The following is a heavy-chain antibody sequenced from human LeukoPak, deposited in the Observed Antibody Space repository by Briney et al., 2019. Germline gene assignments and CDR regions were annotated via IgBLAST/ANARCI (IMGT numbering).Heavy chain of an antibody. CDR3: ARDQEAFDY. Sequence: ASVKVSCKASGYSFTSNCIHWVRQAPGQGLEWMGMIYPRDGSTSYAQKFQGRVTVTRDTSTSTVHMELSGLRSEDTAVYYCARDQEAFDYWGQGTLVTVSS. J-gene: IGHJ4*02. CDR1: GYSFTSNC. V-gene: IGHV1-46*01. CDR2: IYPRDGST.